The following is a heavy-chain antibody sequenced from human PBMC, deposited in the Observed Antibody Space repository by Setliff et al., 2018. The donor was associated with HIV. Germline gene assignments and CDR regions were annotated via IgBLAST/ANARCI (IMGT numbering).Heavy chain of an antibody. Sequence: ASVKVSCKASGYTFTSYDISWVRQAPGQGLEWMGWMSTYNGNTNYAQKVQGRVTMTTDTSTSTAYMELRSLRSDDTAVYYCARSKGQWLRPEGALCDYWGQGTLVTVSS. CDR3: ARSKGQWLRPEGALCDY. CDR2: MSTYNGNT. V-gene: IGHV1-18*01. D-gene: IGHD5-12*01. J-gene: IGHJ4*02. CDR1: GYTFTSYD.